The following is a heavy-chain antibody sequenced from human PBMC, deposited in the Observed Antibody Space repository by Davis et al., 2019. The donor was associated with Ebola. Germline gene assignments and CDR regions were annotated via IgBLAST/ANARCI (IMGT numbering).Heavy chain of an antibody. D-gene: IGHD2-21*02. CDR3: AREAGDCGRDCSPFDF. CDR1: GGTFSSYA. V-gene: IGHV1-69*13. CDR2: IIPIFGTA. J-gene: IGHJ3*01. Sequence: SVKVSCKASGGTFSSYAISWVRQAPGQGLEWMGGIIPIFGTANYAQKFQGRVTITADESTSTAYMELSSLRSEDTAVYYCAREAGDCGRDCSPFDFWGQGTMVTVSS.